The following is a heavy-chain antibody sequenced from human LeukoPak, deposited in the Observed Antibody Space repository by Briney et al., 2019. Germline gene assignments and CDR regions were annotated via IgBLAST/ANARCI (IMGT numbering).Heavy chain of an antibody. CDR3: ARGPGSSPVGY. V-gene: IGHV3-21*01. J-gene: IGHJ4*02. CDR2: ISSSSSYI. CDR1: GFTVSSNY. Sequence: GGSLRLSCAASGFTVSSNYMSWVRQAPGKGLEWVSSISSSSSYIYYADSVKGRFTISRDNAKNSLYLQMNSLRAEDTAVYYCARGPGSSPVGYWGQGTLVTVSS. D-gene: IGHD6-6*01.